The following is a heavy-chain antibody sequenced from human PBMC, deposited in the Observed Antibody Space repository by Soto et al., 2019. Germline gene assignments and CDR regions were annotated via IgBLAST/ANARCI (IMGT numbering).Heavy chain of an antibody. D-gene: IGHD4-17*01. CDR1: GGTFSSYA. CDR2: IIPIFGTA. Sequence: SVKVSCKASGGTFSSYAISWVRQAPGQGLEWMGGIIPIFGTANYAQKFQGRVTVTADESTSTAYMELSSLRSEDTAVYYCARVGYGDYINYYYGMDVWGQGTTVTVSS. J-gene: IGHJ6*02. V-gene: IGHV1-69*13. CDR3: ARVGYGDYINYYYGMDV.